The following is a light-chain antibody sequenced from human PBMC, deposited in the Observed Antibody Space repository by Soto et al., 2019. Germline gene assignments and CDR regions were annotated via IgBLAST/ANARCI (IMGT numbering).Light chain of an antibody. CDR2: GAS. V-gene: IGKV3D-15*01. Sequence: ERATLSCRASQSVSSNLAWYQQKPGQAPRLLICGASIRATGIPARFSGSGSGTEFTLTISSLQSEDFADYYCQQYNNWPLTFGGGSKVDIK. CDR1: QSVSSN. CDR3: QQYNNWPLT. J-gene: IGKJ4*01.